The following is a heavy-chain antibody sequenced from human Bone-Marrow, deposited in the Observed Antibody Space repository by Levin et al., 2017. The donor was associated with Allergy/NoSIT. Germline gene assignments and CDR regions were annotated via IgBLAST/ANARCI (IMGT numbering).Heavy chain of an antibody. CDR3: ATLYPDYAISSDYFDY. CDR2: ISSNSIYT. D-gene: IGHD2-2*02. CDR1: GFTFSSWT. V-gene: IGHV3-21*01. Sequence: GESLKISCAASGFTFSSWTMNWVRQAPGKGLEWVSSISSNSIYTYYTDSLKGRFTISRDNAKNSLYLQMHSLRADDTAVYYCATLYPDYAISSDYFDYWGQGTLVTVSS. J-gene: IGHJ4*02.